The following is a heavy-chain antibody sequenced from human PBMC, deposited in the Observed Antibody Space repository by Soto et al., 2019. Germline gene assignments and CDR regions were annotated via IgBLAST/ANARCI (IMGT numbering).Heavy chain of an antibody. D-gene: IGHD3-3*01. J-gene: IGHJ6*02. CDR1: GFTFSSYA. CDR3: AKAVAFGVVIDYYYYGMDV. V-gene: IGHV3-23*01. CDR2: ISGSGGST. Sequence: SLRLSCAASGFTFSSYAMSWVRQAPGKGLEWVSAISGSGGSTYYADSVKGRFTISRDNSKNTLYLQMNSLRAEDTAVYYCAKAVAFGVVIDYYYYGMDVWGQGTTVTVSS.